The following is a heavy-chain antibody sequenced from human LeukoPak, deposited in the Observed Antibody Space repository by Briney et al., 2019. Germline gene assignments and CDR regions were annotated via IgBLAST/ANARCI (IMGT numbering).Heavy chain of an antibody. CDR1: GFTFSNYA. Sequence: GGSLRLSCAASGFTFSNYAMYWVRQAPGKGLEWVAVISYDENNKYYTDSVKGRFTISRDNSKNTLYLQMNSLRAEDTAVYYCARGQWSDYWGQGTLVTVSS. D-gene: IGHD2-8*01. CDR2: ISYDENNK. V-gene: IGHV3-30-3*01. CDR3: ARGQWSDY. J-gene: IGHJ4*02.